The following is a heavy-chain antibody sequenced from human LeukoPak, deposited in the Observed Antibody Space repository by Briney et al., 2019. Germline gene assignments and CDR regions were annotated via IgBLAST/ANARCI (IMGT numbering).Heavy chain of an antibody. V-gene: IGHV4-34*01. D-gene: IGHD3-10*01. Sequence: SETLSLTCAVYGGSFSGYYWSWIRQPPGKGLEWIGEINHSGSTNYNPSLKSRVTISVDTSKNQFSLKLSSVTAADTAVYYSARLIVRMVRGAVTYFDYRGQGTLVTVSS. J-gene: IGHJ4*02. CDR1: GGSFSGYY. CDR3: ARLIVRMVRGAVTYFDY. CDR2: INHSGST.